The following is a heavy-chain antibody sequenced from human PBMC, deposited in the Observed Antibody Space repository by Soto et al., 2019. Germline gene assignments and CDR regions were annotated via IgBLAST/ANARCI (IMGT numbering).Heavy chain of an antibody. V-gene: IGHV3-74*01. CDR1: GFTFSSDW. J-gene: IGHJ4*02. D-gene: IGHD3-10*02. CDR2: INMDGSST. CDR3: ARGPRGMYGNDF. Sequence: EVQLVESGGGLAQPGGSLRLSCAASGFTFSSDWMHWVRQAAGKGLVWVSRINMDGSSTNYADSVKGRFTISRDNAKNTLYLQMNSLRAEDTAVYYCARGPRGMYGNDFWGQGALVTVSS.